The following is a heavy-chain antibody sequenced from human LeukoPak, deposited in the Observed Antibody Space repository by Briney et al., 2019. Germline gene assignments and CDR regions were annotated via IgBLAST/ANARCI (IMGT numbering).Heavy chain of an antibody. CDR3: ARGRGRAVAGTDEIDY. J-gene: IGHJ4*02. V-gene: IGHV4-34*01. D-gene: IGHD6-19*01. Sequence: SETLSLTCAVHGESFSGYYWGWIRQTPGKGVEWIGEINHSGSTNYNPSLKSRVTISVDTSKNQFSLKLSSVTAADTAVYYFARGRGRAVAGTDEIDYWGQGTLVTVSS. CDR2: INHSGST. CDR1: GESFSGYY.